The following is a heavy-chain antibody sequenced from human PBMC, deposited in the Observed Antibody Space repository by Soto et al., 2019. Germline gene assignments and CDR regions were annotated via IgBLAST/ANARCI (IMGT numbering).Heavy chain of an antibody. J-gene: IGHJ4*02. D-gene: IGHD5-12*01. CDR1: GFTFYNTW. CDR2: VKSKTDGGAT. Sequence: PGGSLRLSCTASGFTFYNTWMSWVRQAPGKGLEWVGRVKSKTDGGATDYTAPVKGRFTISRDDSQNTLYLQMNSLQTDDTAVYYCTTDRRSGYDPQFDFWGQGT. V-gene: IGHV3-15*01. CDR3: TTDRRSGYDPQFDF.